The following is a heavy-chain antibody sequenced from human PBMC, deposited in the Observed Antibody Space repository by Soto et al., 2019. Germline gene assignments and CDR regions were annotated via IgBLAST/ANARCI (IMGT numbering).Heavy chain of an antibody. J-gene: IGHJ4*01. CDR3: ASVDTTLITDY. V-gene: IGHV1-69*06. CDR1: GGTFSNFA. CDR2: ILPIFGTT. D-gene: IGHD5-18*01. Sequence: EASVKVSCKAFGGTFSNFAISWVRQAPGHGLEWVGGILPIFGTTIYAQKLKDRVTITADKSTTTVYMEMSGLRSEDTAMYYCASVDTTLITDYWGRGTLVTVSS.